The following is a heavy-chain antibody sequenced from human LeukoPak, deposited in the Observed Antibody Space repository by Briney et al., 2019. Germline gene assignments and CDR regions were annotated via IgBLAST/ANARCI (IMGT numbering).Heavy chain of an antibody. J-gene: IGHJ4*02. D-gene: IGHD6-13*01. Sequence: ASETLSLTCTVSGGSISSYYWSWIRQPPGKGLEWIGYIYYSWSTNYNPSLKSRVTISVDTSKNQLSLKLSSVTAADTAVYYCVRERGSSSWLFDYWGQGTLVTVSS. CDR2: IYYSWST. V-gene: IGHV4-59*01. CDR3: VRERGSSSWLFDY. CDR1: GGSISSYY.